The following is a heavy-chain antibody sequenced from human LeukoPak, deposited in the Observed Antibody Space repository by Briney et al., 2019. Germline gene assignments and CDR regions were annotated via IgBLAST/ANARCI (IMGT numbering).Heavy chain of an antibody. CDR2: IYNSGST. CDR1: GYSISGGYF. D-gene: IGHD3-9*01. J-gene: IGHJ4*02. Sequence: SETLSLTCTVSGYSISGGYFWGWIRQPPGKGLEWIGTIYNSGSTNYNPSLKSRVTISVDTSKNQFSLKLSSVTAADTAVYYCARHRYYDILTGYYRVGLDYWGQGTLVTVSS. CDR3: ARHRYYDILTGYYRVGLDY. V-gene: IGHV4-38-2*02.